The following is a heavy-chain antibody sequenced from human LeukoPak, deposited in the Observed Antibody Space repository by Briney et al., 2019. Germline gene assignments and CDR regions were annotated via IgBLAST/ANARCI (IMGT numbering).Heavy chain of an antibody. V-gene: IGHV3-23*01. CDR2: ISGSGGST. D-gene: IGHD3-22*01. J-gene: IGHJ4*02. CDR3: ARGPFAAPPPSTMIVVVITGFDY. Sequence: GGSLRLSCAASGFTFSSYAMSWVRQAPGKGLEWVSAISGSGGSTYYADSVKGRFTISRDNSKNTLYLQMNSLRAEDTAVYYCARGPFAAPPPSTMIVVVITGFDYWGQGTLVTVSS. CDR1: GFTFSSYA.